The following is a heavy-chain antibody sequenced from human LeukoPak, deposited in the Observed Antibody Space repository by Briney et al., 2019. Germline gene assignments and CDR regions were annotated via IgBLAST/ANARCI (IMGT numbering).Heavy chain of an antibody. CDR3: ASPLGYCSSTSCYGGAFDI. J-gene: IGHJ3*02. CDR2: INPSGGST. Sequence: ASVKVSCKASGYTFTSYYMHWVRQAPGQGLEWMGIINPSGGSTSYAQKFQGRVTMTRDTSTSTVYMELSSLRSEDTAVYYCASPLGYCSSTSCYGGAFDIWGQGTMVTVSS. D-gene: IGHD2-2*01. CDR1: GYTFTSYY. V-gene: IGHV1-46*03.